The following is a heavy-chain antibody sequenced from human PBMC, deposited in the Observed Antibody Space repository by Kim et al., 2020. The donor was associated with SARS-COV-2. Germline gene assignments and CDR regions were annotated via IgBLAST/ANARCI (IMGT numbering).Heavy chain of an antibody. CDR3: ARHYASGTYPLDY. Sequence: NPSRKGQVPISIDTSKNQLSLTLTSVTAADTAVYYCARHYASGTYPLDYWGQGTLVTVSS. D-gene: IGHD3-10*01. V-gene: IGHV4-59*08. J-gene: IGHJ4*02.